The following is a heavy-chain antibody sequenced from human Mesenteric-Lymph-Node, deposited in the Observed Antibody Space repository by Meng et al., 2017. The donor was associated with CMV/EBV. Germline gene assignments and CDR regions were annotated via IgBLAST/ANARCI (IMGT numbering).Heavy chain of an antibody. CDR1: GGSVSGYY. J-gene: IGHJ4*02. CDR3: ARGSSYDILTGYFDY. D-gene: IGHD3-9*01. Sequence: GLFNQGGEVPLKPSETHSVSCAVYGGSVSGYYWNWIRHSPQKGLQWIGEINHSGSTTYSPSFTSRIIISVDTSTNQISLNMSSVTAADTAVYYCARGSSYDILTGYFDYWGQGALVTVSS. V-gene: IGHV4-34*01. CDR2: INHSGST.